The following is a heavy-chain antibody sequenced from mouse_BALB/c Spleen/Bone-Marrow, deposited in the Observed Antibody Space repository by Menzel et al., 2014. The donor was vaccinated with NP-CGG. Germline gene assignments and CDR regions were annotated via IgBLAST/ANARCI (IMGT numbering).Heavy chain of an antibody. Sequence: QVQLKQSDAELVKPGASVKISCKASGYTFTDHAIHWVKQKPEQGLEWIGYSSPGNGNIRYNQKFKGKATLTADKSSSTAYMQLNSLTSEDSAVYFCKRSLNFFAYWGQGTLVTVSA. CDR3: KRSLNFFAY. J-gene: IGHJ3*01. V-gene: IGHV1S53*02. D-gene: IGHD1-3*01. CDR1: GYTFTDHA. CDR2: SSPGNGNI.